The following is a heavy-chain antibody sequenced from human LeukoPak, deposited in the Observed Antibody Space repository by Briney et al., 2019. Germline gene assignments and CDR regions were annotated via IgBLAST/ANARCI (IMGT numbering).Heavy chain of an antibody. CDR2: ISGSGGST. Sequence: GGSLRLSCAASGFTFSSYAMSWVRQAPGKGLEWVSAISGSGGSTYYADSVKGRFTISRDNSKNTLYLQMNSLRAEDTAAYYCAKDFSSQDAFDIWGQGTMVTVSS. CDR3: AKDFSSQDAFDI. CDR1: GFTFSSYA. J-gene: IGHJ3*02. D-gene: IGHD6-13*01. V-gene: IGHV3-23*01.